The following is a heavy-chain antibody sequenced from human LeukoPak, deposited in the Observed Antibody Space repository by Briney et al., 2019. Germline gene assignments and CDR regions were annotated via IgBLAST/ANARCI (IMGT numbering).Heavy chain of an antibody. CDR1: GGTFSSYA. V-gene: IGHV1-69*01. J-gene: IGHJ4*02. CDR2: IIPIFGTA. CDR3: ARVVSGRYYFDY. D-gene: IGHD3-3*01. Sequence: SSVKVSCKASGGTFSSYAISWVRQAPGQGLEWMGGIIPIFGTANYAQKFQGRVTITADESTSTAYMELSSLRSEDTAMYYCARVVSGRYYFDYWGQGTLVTVSS.